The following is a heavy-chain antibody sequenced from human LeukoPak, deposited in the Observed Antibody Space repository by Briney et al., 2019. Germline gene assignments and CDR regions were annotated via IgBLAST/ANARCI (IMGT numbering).Heavy chain of an antibody. J-gene: IGHJ4*02. CDR3: ARVPNSSGWHKHLYYFDY. Sequence: PGGSLRLSCAASRFSFSSFAMTWVRQALGKGLEWVSAISGSGGSTYYADSVKGRFTISRDNSKNTLYLQMNNLRVEDTAVYYCARVPNSSGWHKHLYYFDYWGQGTLVTVSS. V-gene: IGHV3-23*01. CDR2: ISGSGGST. CDR1: RFSFSSFA. D-gene: IGHD6-19*01.